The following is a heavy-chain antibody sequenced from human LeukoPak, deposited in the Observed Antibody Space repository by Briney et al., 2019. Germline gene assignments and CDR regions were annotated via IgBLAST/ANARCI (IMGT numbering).Heavy chain of an antibody. J-gene: IGHJ4*02. CDR2: FSRSGPYI. V-gene: IGHV3-21*01. CDR1: GFTFSSYT. D-gene: IGHD5-18*01. CDR3: ARDQNSYGYCYFDY. Sequence: GGSLRLSCAASGFTFSSYTMNWVRQAPGKGLEWVSSFSRSGPYIYYADSVKGRFTISRDNAKNSLYLQMNSLRAEDTAVYYCARDQNSYGYCYFDYWGQGTLVTASS.